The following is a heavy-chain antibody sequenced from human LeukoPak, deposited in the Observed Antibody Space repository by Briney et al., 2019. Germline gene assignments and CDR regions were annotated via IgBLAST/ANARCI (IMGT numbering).Heavy chain of an antibody. Sequence: GGSLRLSCAASGIILSDNFMSWVRQAPGKGLEWVANIKQDGSEKYYVDSVKGRFTISRDNAKNSLYLQMNSLRAEDTAVYYCARDPTPLHLLDYWGQGTLVTVSS. D-gene: IGHD2-15*01. CDR1: GIILSDNF. J-gene: IGHJ4*02. CDR3: ARDPTPLHLLDY. CDR2: IKQDGSEK. V-gene: IGHV3-7*01.